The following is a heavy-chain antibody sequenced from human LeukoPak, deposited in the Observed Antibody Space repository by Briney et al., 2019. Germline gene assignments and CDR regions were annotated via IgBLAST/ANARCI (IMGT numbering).Heavy chain of an antibody. D-gene: IGHD6-13*01. CDR2: ISGSGGST. CDR3: AREDSSSGPVSGYFDY. J-gene: IGHJ4*02. Sequence: GGSLRLSCAASGFTVSSNYMSWVRQAPGKGLEWVSAISGSGGSTYYADSVKGRFTISRDNSKNTLYLQMNSLRAEGTAVYYCAREDSSSGPVSGYFDYWGQGTLVTVSS. V-gene: IGHV3-53*05. CDR1: GFTVSSNY.